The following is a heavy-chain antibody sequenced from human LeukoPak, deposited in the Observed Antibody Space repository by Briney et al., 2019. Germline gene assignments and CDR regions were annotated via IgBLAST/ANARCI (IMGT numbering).Heavy chain of an antibody. Sequence: SVKVSCKATGDTFSSYAISWVRQAPGQGLEWMGGIIPIFGTANYAQKFQGRVTITADESTSTAYMELSSLRSEDTAVYYCARDRGYDYVWGSYPPRFDYWGQGTLVTVSS. CDR2: IIPIFGTA. J-gene: IGHJ4*02. CDR3: ARDRGYDYVWGSYPPRFDY. V-gene: IGHV1-69*13. CDR1: GDTFSSYA. D-gene: IGHD3-16*02.